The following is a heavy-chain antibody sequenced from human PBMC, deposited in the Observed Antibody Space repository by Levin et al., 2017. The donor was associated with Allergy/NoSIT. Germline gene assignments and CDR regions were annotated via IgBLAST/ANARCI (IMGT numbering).Heavy chain of an antibody. Sequence: GGSLRLSCAASGFTFSSYAMSWVRQAPGKGLEWVSAISGSGGSTYYADSVKGRFTISRDNSKNTLYLQMNSLRAEDTAVYYCAILEIVVVPAAIPVGFFDYWGQGTLVTVSS. D-gene: IGHD2-2*01. CDR1: GFTFSSYA. CDR3: AILEIVVVPAAIPVGFFDY. J-gene: IGHJ4*02. CDR2: ISGSGGST. V-gene: IGHV3-23*01.